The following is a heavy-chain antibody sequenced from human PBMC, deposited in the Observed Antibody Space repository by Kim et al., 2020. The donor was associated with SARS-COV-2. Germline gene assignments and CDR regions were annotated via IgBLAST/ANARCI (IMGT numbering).Heavy chain of an antibody. J-gene: IGHJ4*02. CDR2: IDHSDSYT. CDR3: ARQYGSGSYNFDY. CDR1: GYSFTSYW. V-gene: IGHV5-10-1*01. D-gene: IGHD3-10*01. Sequence: GESLKISCKGSGYSFTSYWISWVRQMPGKGLEWMGRIDHSDSYTNYSPSFQGHVTISADKSISTAYLQWSSLKASDTAMYYCARQYGSGSYNFDYWGQGTLVTVSS.